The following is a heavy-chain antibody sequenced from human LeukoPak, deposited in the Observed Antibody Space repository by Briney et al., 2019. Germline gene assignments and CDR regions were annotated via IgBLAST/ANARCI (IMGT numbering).Heavy chain of an antibody. CDR3: ASHGSIVGATTDFDY. D-gene: IGHD1-26*01. Sequence: GASVKVSCKASGGTFSSYAISWVRQAPGQGLEWMGGIIPIFGTANYAQKFQGRVTITADESTSTAYMELSSLRSEDTAVYYCASHGSIVGATTDFDYWGQGTLVTVSS. CDR1: GGTFSSYA. V-gene: IGHV1-69*13. J-gene: IGHJ4*02. CDR2: IIPIFGTA.